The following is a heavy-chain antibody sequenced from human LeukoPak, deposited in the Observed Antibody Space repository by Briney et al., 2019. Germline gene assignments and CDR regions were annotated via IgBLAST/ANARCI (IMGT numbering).Heavy chain of an antibody. D-gene: IGHD2-2*01. CDR3: ARVGGYCSSTSCYLGWFDP. Sequence: PSETLSLTCAVYGGSFSGYYWSWIRQPPGKGLEWIGEINHSGSTNYNPSLKSRVTISVDTSKNQLSLKLSSVPAADTAVYYCARVGGYCSSTSCYLGWFDPWGQGTLVTVSS. CDR1: GGSFSGYY. J-gene: IGHJ5*02. V-gene: IGHV4-34*01. CDR2: INHSGST.